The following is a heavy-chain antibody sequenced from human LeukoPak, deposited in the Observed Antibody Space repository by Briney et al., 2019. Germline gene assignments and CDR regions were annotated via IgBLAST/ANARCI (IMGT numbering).Heavy chain of an antibody. J-gene: IGHJ4*02. CDR3: AGAPCSSTSCYSLN. D-gene: IGHD2-2*02. CDR1: GFTVSSNY. V-gene: IGHV3-53*01. CDR2: IYTGGST. Sequence: PGGSLRLSCAASGFTVSSNYMSWVRQAPGKGLEWVSIIYTGGSTYYADSVKGRFTISRDNSKNTLYLQMNSLRAEDTAVYYCAGAPCSSTSCYSLNWGQGTLVTVSS.